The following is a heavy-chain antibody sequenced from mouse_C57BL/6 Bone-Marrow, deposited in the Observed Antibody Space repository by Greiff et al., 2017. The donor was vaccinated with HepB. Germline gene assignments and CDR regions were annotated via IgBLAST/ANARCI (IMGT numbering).Heavy chain of an antibody. Sequence: EVKLQESGPGLVKPSQSLSLTCSVTGYSITSGYYWNWIRQFPGNKLEWMGYISYDGSNNYNPSLKNRISITRDTSKNQFFLKLNSVTTEDTATYYCARSTMITTRIFDYWGQGTTLTVSS. CDR1: GYSITSGYY. J-gene: IGHJ2*01. D-gene: IGHD2-4*01. CDR2: ISYDGSN. V-gene: IGHV3-6*01. CDR3: ARSTMITTRIFDY.